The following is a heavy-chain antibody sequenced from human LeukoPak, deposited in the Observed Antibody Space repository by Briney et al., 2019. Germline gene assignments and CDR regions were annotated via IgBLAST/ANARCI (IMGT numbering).Heavy chain of an antibody. D-gene: IGHD3-22*01. Sequence: GGSLRLSCAASGFTFSDYYMSWIRQAPGKGLEWVSYISSGGSTIYYADSVKGRFTISRDNAKNSLYLQMNSLRAEDTAVYYCARGARDYDSSGYYDYWGQGTLATVSS. CDR3: ARGARDYDSSGYYDY. J-gene: IGHJ4*02. V-gene: IGHV3-11*01. CDR1: GFTFSDYY. CDR2: ISSGGSTI.